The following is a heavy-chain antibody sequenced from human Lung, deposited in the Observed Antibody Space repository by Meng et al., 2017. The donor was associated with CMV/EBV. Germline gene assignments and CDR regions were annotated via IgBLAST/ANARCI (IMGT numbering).Heavy chain of an antibody. CDR2: IWYDGSNK. D-gene: IGHD6-6*01. CDR3: AKDVAAPTQPYYYYYGMDV. J-gene: IGHJ6*02. CDR1: GFTFSSFV. V-gene: IGHV3-33*06. Sequence: GGSLRLXCAASGFTFSSFVMHWVRQAPGKGLEWVAVIWYDGSNKYYADSVKGRFTISRDNSKNTLYMQMNSLRAEDTAVYYCAKDVAAPTQPYYYYYGMDVWXQGTXVTVSS.